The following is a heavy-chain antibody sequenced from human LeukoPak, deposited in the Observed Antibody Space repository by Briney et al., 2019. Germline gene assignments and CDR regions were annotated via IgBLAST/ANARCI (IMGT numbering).Heavy chain of an antibody. D-gene: IGHD6-13*01. CDR2: INHSGST. CDR3: ARAPYGYSSSWYGGSGYFQH. J-gene: IGHJ1*01. Sequence: KPSETLSLTCAVYGGSFSGYYWSWIRQPPGKGLEWIGEINHSGSTNYNPSLKRRVTISVDTSKDQFSLKLSSVTAADTAVYYCARAPYGYSSSWYGGSGYFQHWGQGTLVTVSS. CDR1: GGSFSGYY. V-gene: IGHV4-34*01.